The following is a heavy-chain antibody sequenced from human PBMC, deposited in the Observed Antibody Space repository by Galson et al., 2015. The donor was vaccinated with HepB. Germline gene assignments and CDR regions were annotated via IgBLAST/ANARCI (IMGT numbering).Heavy chain of an antibody. J-gene: IGHJ4*02. CDR3: AREYYDILTGHGSFDY. CDR2: ISGSGGST. CDR1: GFTFSSYA. V-gene: IGHV3-23*01. D-gene: IGHD3-9*01. Sequence: SLRLSCAASGFTFSSYAMSWVRQAPGKGLEWVSAISGSGGSTYYADSVKGRFTISRDNSKNSLYLQMNSLRAEDTAVYNCAREYYDILTGHGSFDYWGQGTLVTVAS.